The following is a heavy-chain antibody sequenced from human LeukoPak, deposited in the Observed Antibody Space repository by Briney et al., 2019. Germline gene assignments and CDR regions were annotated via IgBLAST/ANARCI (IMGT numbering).Heavy chain of an antibody. CDR2: IYHSGST. V-gene: IGHV4-39*07. Sequence: SETLSLTCTVSGGSISSSSYYWGWIRQPPGKGLEWIGSIYHSGSTYYNPSLKSRVTISVDTSKNQFSLKLSSVTAADTAVYYCARALDIVVVPAAIIWFDPWGQGTLVTVSS. CDR3: ARALDIVVVPAAIIWFDP. J-gene: IGHJ5*02. D-gene: IGHD2-2*03. CDR1: GGSISSSSYY.